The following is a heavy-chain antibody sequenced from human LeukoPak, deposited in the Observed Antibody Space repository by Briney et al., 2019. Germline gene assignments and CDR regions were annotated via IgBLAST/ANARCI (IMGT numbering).Heavy chain of an antibody. Sequence: ASVKVSCKASGYTFTSYYMHWVRRAPGQGLVWMGIINPSDGSTSYAQKFQGRVTMTRDTSTSTVYMELSSLRSEDTAVYYCARARRIAAAGTGPSYGTLPDYWGQGTLVTVSS. D-gene: IGHD6-13*01. V-gene: IGHV1-46*01. CDR2: INPSDGST. J-gene: IGHJ4*02. CDR3: ARARRIAAAGTGPSYGTLPDY. CDR1: GYTFTSYY.